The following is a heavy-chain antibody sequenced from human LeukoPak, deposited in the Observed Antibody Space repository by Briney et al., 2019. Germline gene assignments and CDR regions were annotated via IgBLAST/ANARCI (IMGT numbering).Heavy chain of an antibody. Sequence: KPSETLSLTCTVSGGSISRYYWSWIRQPAGKGLEWIGRIYASGSTNYNPSLKSRVTMSVDTSKNQFSLKLSSVTAADTAVYYCARGRYCSSTSCYSRSQGAWFDPWGQGTLVTVSS. CDR2: IYASGST. CDR1: GGSISRYY. V-gene: IGHV4-4*07. J-gene: IGHJ5*02. CDR3: ARGRYCSSTSCYSRSQGAWFDP. D-gene: IGHD2-2*01.